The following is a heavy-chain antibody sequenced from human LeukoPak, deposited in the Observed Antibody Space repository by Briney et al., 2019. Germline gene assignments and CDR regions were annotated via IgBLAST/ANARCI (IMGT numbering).Heavy chain of an antibody. V-gene: IGHV3-23*01. CDR3: AREVGKIVVVITAFDI. D-gene: IGHD3-22*01. Sequence: GGSLRLSCAASGFTFSSYAMSWVRQAPGKGLEWVSAISGSGGSTYYADSVKGRFTISRDNSKNTLYLQMNSLRAEDTAVYYCAREVGKIVVVITAFDIWGQGTMVTVSS. J-gene: IGHJ3*02. CDR2: ISGSGGST. CDR1: GFTFSSYA.